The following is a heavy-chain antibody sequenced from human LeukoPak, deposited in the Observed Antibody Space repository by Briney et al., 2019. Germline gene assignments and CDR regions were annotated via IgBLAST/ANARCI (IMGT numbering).Heavy chain of an antibody. Sequence: SETLSLTCAVYGGSFSGYYWSWIRQPPGKGLEWIGEINRSGSTNYNPSLKSRVTISVDTSKNQFSLKLSSVTAADTAVYYCARGNTVTYYFDYWGQGTLVTVSS. D-gene: IGHD4-4*01. CDR1: GGSFSGYY. V-gene: IGHV4-34*01. CDR2: INRSGST. CDR3: ARGNTVTYYFDY. J-gene: IGHJ4*02.